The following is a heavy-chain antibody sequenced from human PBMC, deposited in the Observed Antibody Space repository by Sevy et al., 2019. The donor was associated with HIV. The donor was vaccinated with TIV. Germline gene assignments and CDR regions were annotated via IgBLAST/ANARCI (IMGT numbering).Heavy chain of an antibody. J-gene: IGHJ6*02. Sequence: GGSLRLSCAASGFIFDYYGMRWVRQAPGKGLEWVALISHDGSKKYYADSVKGRFTISRDNSKNTLYLQMNTLRRDDTAAYFCTKDPPVYGDFPYGMDVWGQGTTVTVSS. V-gene: IGHV3-30*18. CDR2: ISHDGSKK. CDR3: TKDPPVYGDFPYGMDV. CDR1: GFIFDYYG. D-gene: IGHD4-17*01.